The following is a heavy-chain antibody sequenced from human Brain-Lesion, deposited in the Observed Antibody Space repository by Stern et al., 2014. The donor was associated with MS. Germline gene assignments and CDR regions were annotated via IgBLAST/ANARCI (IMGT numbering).Heavy chain of an antibody. CDR2: INPNIGGT. J-gene: IGHJ6*02. D-gene: IGHD3-3*01. Sequence: QVQLVQSGAEVKKPGASVKVSCKTSGYIFTGYYIHWVRQAPGQGLELMAWINPNIGGTKYAQKFQGRVTMSRDTSISTAYVELSSLTSDDTAVYYCARDQRGITIFGVVTDYYYLGMDVWGQGTTVTVSS. CDR1: GYIFTGYY. V-gene: IGHV1-2*02. CDR3: ARDQRGITIFGVVTDYYYLGMDV.